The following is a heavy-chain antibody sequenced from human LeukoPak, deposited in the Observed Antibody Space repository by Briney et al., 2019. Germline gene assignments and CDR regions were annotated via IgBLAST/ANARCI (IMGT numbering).Heavy chain of an antibody. D-gene: IGHD5-24*01. CDR2: IIPILVTA. CDR3: ARVDRDAEECFDN. V-gene: IGHV1-69*04. J-gene: IGHJ4*01. CDR1: GGIFSTYA. Sequence: GASVKLSCKASGGIFSTYAISWVRQAPGQGLEWRGKIIPILVTADYAQKCQGRLTITTNKSTSTAYIELTRLRSEDTAVNYCARVDRDAEECFDNWG.